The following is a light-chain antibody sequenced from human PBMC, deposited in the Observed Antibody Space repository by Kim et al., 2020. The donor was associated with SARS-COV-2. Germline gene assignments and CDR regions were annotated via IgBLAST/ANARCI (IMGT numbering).Light chain of an antibody. Sequence: ETVLTQSPGTLSLSPGDRATLSCRASQIVGSTYLAWYQHKPGQAPRLLIHGASNRATGVPDRFSGSGSGTDFTLTVSRLEPEDFAVYYCQQYNFSPWTFGQGTKVHI. J-gene: IGKJ1*01. V-gene: IGKV3-20*01. CDR1: QIVGSTY. CDR3: QQYNFSPWT. CDR2: GAS.